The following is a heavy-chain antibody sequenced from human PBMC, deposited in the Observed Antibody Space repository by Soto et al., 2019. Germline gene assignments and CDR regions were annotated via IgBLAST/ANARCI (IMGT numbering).Heavy chain of an antibody. V-gene: IGHV1-18*01. CDR3: ARPIRGTYGMHV. Sequence: ASVKVSCKGSGYTFTSEGINWVRQAPGQGLEWMGWISGYNGNTNYAQKLQDRVTMTTDASTSTAYMELRSLRSDDTAVYYCARPIRGTYGMHVWDQGTTVTVSS. J-gene: IGHJ6*02. D-gene: IGHD1-1*01. CDR1: GYTFTSEG. CDR2: ISGYNGNT.